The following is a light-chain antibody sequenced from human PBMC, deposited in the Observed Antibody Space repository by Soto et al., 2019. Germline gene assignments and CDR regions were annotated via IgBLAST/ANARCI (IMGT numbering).Light chain of an antibody. CDR2: RND. CDR1: SSNIGSNY. V-gene: IGLV1-47*01. CDR3: ATWDDSLSGVV. J-gene: IGLJ2*01. Sequence: QSVLTQPPSASGTPGQRVTMSCSGSSSNIGSNYVYWYQQLPGTAPQLLIHRNDQRPSGVPDRFSGSKSGTSASLAISGLRSDDAADYYCATWDDSLSGVVFGGGTKLTVL.